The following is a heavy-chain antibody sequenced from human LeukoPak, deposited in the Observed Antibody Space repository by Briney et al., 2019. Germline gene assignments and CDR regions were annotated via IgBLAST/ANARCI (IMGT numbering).Heavy chain of an antibody. Sequence: GGSLRLSCAASGFTVSSYSMNLVRQAAGKGLEWVSSISSSSSYIYYADSVKGRFTISRDNAKNSLYLQMNSLRAEDTAVYYCARDGPRFAYYFDYWGQGTLVTVSS. CDR1: GFTVSSYS. CDR2: ISSSSSYI. V-gene: IGHV3-21*01. CDR3: ARDGPRFAYYFDY. J-gene: IGHJ4*02.